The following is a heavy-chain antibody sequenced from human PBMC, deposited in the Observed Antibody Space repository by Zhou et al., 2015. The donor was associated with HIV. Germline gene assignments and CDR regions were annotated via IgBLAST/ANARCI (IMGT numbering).Heavy chain of an antibody. J-gene: IGHJ4*02. V-gene: IGHV1-69*08. CDR1: GGTFSSYT. CDR3: ARDRHVGATWAAEDY. Sequence: QVQLVQSGAEVKKPGSSVKVSCKASGGTFSSYTISWVRQAPGQGLEWMGRIIPILGIANYAQKFQGRVTITADKSTSTAYMELSSLRSEDTAVYYCARDRHVGATWAAEDYWGQGTLVTVSS. CDR2: IIPILGIA. D-gene: IGHD1-26*01.